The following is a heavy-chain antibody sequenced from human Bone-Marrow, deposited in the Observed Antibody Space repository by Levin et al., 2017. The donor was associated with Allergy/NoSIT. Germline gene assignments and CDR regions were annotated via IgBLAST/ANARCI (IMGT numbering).Heavy chain of an antibody. CDR2: ISHDERNI. CDR1: GLTLTNSI. Sequence: GGSLRLSCVVSGLTLTNSIMHWVRRAPSMGLEWVGLISHDERNIEYAESLRGRFTISRDTSMNTVYLQLNSLTAEDAAVYYCAREGGSSGRAGYFDYWGQGALVTVSS. J-gene: IGHJ4*02. CDR3: AREGGSSGRAGYFDY. D-gene: IGHD3-22*01. V-gene: IGHV3-30*03.